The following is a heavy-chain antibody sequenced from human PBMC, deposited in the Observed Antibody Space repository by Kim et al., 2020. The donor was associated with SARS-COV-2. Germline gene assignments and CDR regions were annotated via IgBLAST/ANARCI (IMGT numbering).Heavy chain of an antibody. CDR2: ISSSGSTM. V-gene: IGHV3-48*03. CDR1: GFTFSSYE. CDR3: ARGIYDSYAFDI. D-gene: IGHD5-12*01. J-gene: IGHJ3*02. Sequence: GGSLRLSCAASGFTFSSYEMNWVRQAPGKGLEWVSYISSSGSTMYYADSVKGRFTISRDNAKNSLYLQMNSLRAEDTAVYYCARGIYDSYAFDIWGQGTMVTVSS.